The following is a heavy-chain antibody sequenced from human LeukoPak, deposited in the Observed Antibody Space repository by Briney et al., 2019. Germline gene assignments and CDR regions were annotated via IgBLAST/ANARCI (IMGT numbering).Heavy chain of an antibody. V-gene: IGHV3-21*01. J-gene: IGHJ4*02. Sequence: GGSLRLSCAASGFSFTSYSMNWVRQAPGRRLEWVSSISSSSTYIWYAESVKGRFTISRDNAKNTLYLQMNSLRAEDTAVYYCAKSGGGYSSGWFYWGQGTLVTVSS. D-gene: IGHD6-19*01. CDR1: GFSFTSYS. CDR2: ISSSSTYI. CDR3: AKSGGGYSSGWFY.